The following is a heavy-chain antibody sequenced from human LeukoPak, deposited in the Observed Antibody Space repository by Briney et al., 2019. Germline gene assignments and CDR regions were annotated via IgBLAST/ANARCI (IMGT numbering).Heavy chain of an antibody. CDR1: GGSISNYY. CDR3: ARAGRWEGRPHAFDI. D-gene: IGHD1-26*01. V-gene: IGHV4-59*01. J-gene: IGHJ3*02. Sequence: SETLSLTCTVSGGSISNYYWNCIRQPPGKGLEWIGYIYYSGITNYNPSLKSRVTISVDTSKNQFSLKLSSVTAADTAVYYCARAGRWEGRPHAFDIWGQGTMVAVSS. CDR2: IYYSGIT.